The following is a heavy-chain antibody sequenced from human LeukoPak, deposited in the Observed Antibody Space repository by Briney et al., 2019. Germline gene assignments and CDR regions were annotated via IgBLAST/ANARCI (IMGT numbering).Heavy chain of an antibody. J-gene: IGHJ4*02. CDR2: ISSSSSYI. D-gene: IGHD4-23*01. CDR3: AREPLRWRIFDY. V-gene: IGHV3-21*01. Sequence: GGSLRLSCAASGFTFSSYSMNWVRQAPGKGLEWVSSISSSSSYIYYADSVKGRFTISRDSAKNSLYLQMNSLRAEDTAVYYCAREPLRWRIFDYWGQGTLVTVSS. CDR1: GFTFSSYS.